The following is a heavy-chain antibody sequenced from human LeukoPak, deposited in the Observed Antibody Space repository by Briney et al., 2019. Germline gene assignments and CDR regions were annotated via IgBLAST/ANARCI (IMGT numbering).Heavy chain of an antibody. CDR2: INHSGST. CDR3: ARGRDGYNLDY. CDR1: GGSLSGYY. Sequence: SETLSLTCAVYGGSLSGYYWSWIRQPPGKGLEWIGEINHSGSTNYNPSLKSRVTISVDTSKNQFSLKLSSVTAADTAVCYCARGRDGYNLDYWGQGTLVTVSS. D-gene: IGHD5-24*01. V-gene: IGHV4-34*01. J-gene: IGHJ4*02.